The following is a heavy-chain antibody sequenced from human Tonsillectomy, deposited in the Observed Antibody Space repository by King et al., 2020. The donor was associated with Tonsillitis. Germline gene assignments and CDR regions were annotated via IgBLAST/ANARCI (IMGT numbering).Heavy chain of an antibody. J-gene: IGHJ4*02. V-gene: IGHV3-43*02. CDR1: GFTFDDYA. D-gene: IGHD2-15*01. Sequence: QLVQSGGGVVQPGGSLRLSCAASGFTFDDYAMHWVRQAPGKGLEWVFLISGDDGSTYYADSVKGRFTISRANSKNSLYLQMNSLRTEDTALYYCAKDICSGGSCYIGLDFWGQGTLVTVSS. CDR3: AKDICSGGSCYIGLDF. CDR2: ISGDDGST.